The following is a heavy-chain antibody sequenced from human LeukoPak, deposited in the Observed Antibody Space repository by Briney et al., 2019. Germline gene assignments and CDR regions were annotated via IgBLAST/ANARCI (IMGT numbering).Heavy chain of an antibody. Sequence: ASVKVSCKASGYTFTGYYMHWVRQAPGQGLEWMGWINPNSGGTNYAQKFQGRVTMTRDTSISTACMELSRLRSDDTAVYYCAREDFTRGPFSKTIDYWGQGTLVTVSS. CDR1: GYTFTGYY. CDR2: INPNSGGT. CDR3: AREDFTRGPFSKTIDY. V-gene: IGHV1-2*02. J-gene: IGHJ4*02. D-gene: IGHD2-8*01.